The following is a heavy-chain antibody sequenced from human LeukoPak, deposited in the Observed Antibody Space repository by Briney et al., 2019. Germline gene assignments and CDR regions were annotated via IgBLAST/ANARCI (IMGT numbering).Heavy chain of an antibody. Sequence: GGSLRLSCAASGFTSSSYSMNWVRQAPGKGLEWVSYISSSSSTIYYADSVKGRFTISRDNAKNSLYLQMNSLRAEDTAVYYCARDYTVRDFDYWGQGTLVTVSS. CDR1: GFTSSSYS. CDR2: ISSSSSTI. CDR3: ARDYTVRDFDY. D-gene: IGHD4-17*01. V-gene: IGHV3-48*04. J-gene: IGHJ4*02.